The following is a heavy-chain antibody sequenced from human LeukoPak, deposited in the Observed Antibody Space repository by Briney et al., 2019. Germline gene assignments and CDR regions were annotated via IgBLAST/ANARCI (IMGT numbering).Heavy chain of an antibody. D-gene: IGHD2-2*01. J-gene: IGHJ4*02. CDR1: GFTVSSSY. Sequence: GGSLRLSCAASGFTVSSSYMSWVRQAPGKGLEWVSVIYSGGSTYYADSVKGRFTISRDNTKNTLYLQMNSLRAEDTAVYYCAREGHYCSSTSCYGGFDYWGQGTLVTVSS. CDR3: AREGHYCSSTSCYGGFDY. V-gene: IGHV3-66*01. CDR2: IYSGGST.